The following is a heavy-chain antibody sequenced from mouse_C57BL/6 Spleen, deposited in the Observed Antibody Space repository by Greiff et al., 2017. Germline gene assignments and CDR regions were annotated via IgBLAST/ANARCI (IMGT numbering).Heavy chain of an antibody. CDR1: GYTFTDYY. V-gene: IGHV1-26*01. D-gene: IGHD1-1*01. CDR2: INPNNGGT. CDR3: ARRGGSSTYYYAMDD. J-gene: IGHJ4*01. Sequence: VQLQQSGPELVKPGASVKISCKASGYTFTDYYMNWVKQSHGKSLEWIGDINPNNGGTSYNQKFKGKATLTVDKSSSTAYMELRSLTSEDSAVYYCARRGGSSTYYYAMDDWGQGTSVTVSS.